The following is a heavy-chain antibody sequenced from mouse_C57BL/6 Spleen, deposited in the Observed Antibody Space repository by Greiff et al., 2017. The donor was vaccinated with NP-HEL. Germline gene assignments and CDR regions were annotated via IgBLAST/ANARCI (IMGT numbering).Heavy chain of an antibody. D-gene: IGHD2-4*01. CDR1: GYSITSGYY. J-gene: IGHJ1*03. CDR2: ISYDGSN. V-gene: IGHV3-6*01. Sequence: EVQLQESGPGLVKPSQSLSLTCSVTGYSITSGYYWNWIRQFPGNKLEWMGYISYDGSNNYNPSLKNRISITRDTSKNQFFLKLNSVTTEDTATYYCASYDYEWYFDVWGTGTTVTVSS. CDR3: ASYDYEWYFDV.